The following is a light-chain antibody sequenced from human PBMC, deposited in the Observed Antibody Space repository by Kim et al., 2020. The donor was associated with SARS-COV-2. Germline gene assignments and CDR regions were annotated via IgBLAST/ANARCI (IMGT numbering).Light chain of an antibody. CDR3: QVWDSSSDHPV. CDR1: NIGSKT. CDR2: YDS. V-gene: IGLV3-21*04. Sequence: SYELTQPPSVSVAPGKTARIPCGGDNIGSKTAHWYQQKPGQAPVVVIYYDSDRPSGIPERFSGSNSGNTATLTISTVEAGDEADYYCQVWDSSSDHPVFGRGTKLTVL. J-gene: IGLJ3*02.